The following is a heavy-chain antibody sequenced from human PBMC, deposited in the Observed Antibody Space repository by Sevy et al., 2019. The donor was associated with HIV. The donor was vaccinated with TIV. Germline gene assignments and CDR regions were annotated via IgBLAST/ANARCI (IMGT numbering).Heavy chain of an antibody. CDR3: ARDGIFEGSESHFRFIDY. V-gene: IGHV3-7*01. J-gene: IGHJ4*02. CDR1: GFTFSTYW. Sequence: GGSLRLSCAASGFTFSTYWMTWVRQAPGKGLEWVANINQDGSKKNYVDSIKGRLTNSRDNAKNSLYVQMNSLRAEDTAVYYCARDGIFEGSESHFRFIDYWGQGILVTVSS. D-gene: IGHD3-10*01. CDR2: INQDGSKK.